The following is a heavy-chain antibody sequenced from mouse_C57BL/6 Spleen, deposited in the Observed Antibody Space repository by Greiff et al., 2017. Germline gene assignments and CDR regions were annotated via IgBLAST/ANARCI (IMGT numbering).Heavy chain of an antibody. CDR2: LYPGDGDT. D-gene: IGHD1-1*01. V-gene: IGHV1-82*01. J-gene: IGHJ3*01. Sequence: QVQLQQSGPELVKPGASVKISCKASGYAFSSSWMNWVKQRPGKGLEWIGRLYPGDGDTNYNGKFKGKATMTADKSSSTAYMQLSSLTSEDSAVYFCANYYGSIGLAYWGQGTLVTVSA. CDR3: ANYYGSIGLAY. CDR1: GYAFSSSW.